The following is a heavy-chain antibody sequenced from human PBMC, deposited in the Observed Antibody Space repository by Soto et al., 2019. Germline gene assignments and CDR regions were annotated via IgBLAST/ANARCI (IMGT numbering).Heavy chain of an antibody. V-gene: IGHV4-30-2*01. CDR3: ARGRGWLRFDY. D-gene: IGHD5-12*01. CDR1: GGSISSGGYS. CDR2: IYHSGST. J-gene: IGHJ4*02. Sequence: PSETLSLTCAVSGGSISSGGYSWSWIRQPPGKGLEWIGYIYHSGSTYYNPSLKSRVTISVDRSKNQFSLKLSSVTAADTAVYYCARGRGWLRFDYWGKGTLVTVSS.